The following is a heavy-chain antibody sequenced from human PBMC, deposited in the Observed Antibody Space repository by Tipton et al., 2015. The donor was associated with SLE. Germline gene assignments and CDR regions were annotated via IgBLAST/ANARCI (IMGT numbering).Heavy chain of an antibody. V-gene: IGHV4-59*08. CDR3: AAQGYYGSGGGFLDY. CDR2: ISYSGSP. J-gene: IGHJ4*02. Sequence: TLSLTCTVSGGSISSYYWSWIRQPPGKGLEWIGYISYSGSPNYNPALKSRVTISVDSSKNKFSLKLSSVTAADTAVYYCAAQGYYGSGGGFLDYWGQGTLVTVSS. D-gene: IGHD3-10*01. CDR1: GGSISSYY.